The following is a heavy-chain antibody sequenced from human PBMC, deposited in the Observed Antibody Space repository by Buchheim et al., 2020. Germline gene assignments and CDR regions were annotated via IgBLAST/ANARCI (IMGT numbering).Heavy chain of an antibody. CDR1: GGTFSSYA. V-gene: IGHV1-69*04. J-gene: IGHJ6*02. Sequence: QVQLVQSGAEVKKPGSSVKVSCKASGGTFSSYAISWVRQAPGQGLEWMGRIITILGIANYAQKFQGRVTITADKSTSTAYMELSSLRSEDTAVYYCAREYYDFWSGYLAYYYYGMDVWGQGTT. D-gene: IGHD3-3*01. CDR3: AREYYDFWSGYLAYYYYGMDV. CDR2: IITILGIA.